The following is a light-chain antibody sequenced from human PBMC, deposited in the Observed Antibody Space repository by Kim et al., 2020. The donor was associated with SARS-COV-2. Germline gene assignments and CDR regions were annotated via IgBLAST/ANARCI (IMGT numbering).Light chain of an antibody. J-gene: IGKJ2*01. CDR2: GAS. Sequence: VSPGDRATLSCRASQSVSNKLAWYQQKPGQAPRLLIYGASTRATGIPARFSGSGSGTEFTLTISSLQSEDFAVYYCQQYNNWPPYTFGQGTKVEI. V-gene: IGKV3-15*01. CDR3: QQYNNWPPYT. CDR1: QSVSNK.